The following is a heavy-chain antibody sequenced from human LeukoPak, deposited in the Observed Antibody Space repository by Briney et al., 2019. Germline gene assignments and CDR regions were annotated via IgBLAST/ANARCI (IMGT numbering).Heavy chain of an antibody. CDR2: ISGSGTDI. Sequence: GGSLRLSCAASGFTFNTYSVNWVRQTPGKGLEWVSSISGSGTDIYYADSMKGRITISRENAKNSLYLQMNSLRAEDTAVYYCARDKTYGEQFDSWGQGTLVTVSS. D-gene: IGHD4-17*01. CDR3: ARDKTYGEQFDS. V-gene: IGHV3-21*01. J-gene: IGHJ4*02. CDR1: GFTFNTYS.